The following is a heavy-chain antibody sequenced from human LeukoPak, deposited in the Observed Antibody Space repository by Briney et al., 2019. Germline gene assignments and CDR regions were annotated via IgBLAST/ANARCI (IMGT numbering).Heavy chain of an antibody. D-gene: IGHD4-11*01. CDR1: GFSFRSYE. J-gene: IGHJ5*02. CDR3: ARDAADSNFLNWSDP. Sequence: GGSLRLSCAASGFSFRSYEMNWVRQAPGKGLEWVSYVSSGAGTIYYADSVKGRFTISRDDAKNSVYLQMNNLRVEDTAVYYCARDAADSNFLNWSDPWGQGTLVIVSS. CDR2: VSSGAGTI. V-gene: IGHV3-48*03.